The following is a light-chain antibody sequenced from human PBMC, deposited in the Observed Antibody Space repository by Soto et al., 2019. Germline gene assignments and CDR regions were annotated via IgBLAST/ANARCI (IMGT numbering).Light chain of an antibody. V-gene: IGKV3-20*01. CDR1: QSVTNSF. CDR3: QQYVSSPWA. J-gene: IGKJ1*01. Sequence: EIVLTQSPGTLSLSPGERATLSCRASQSVTNSFLAWYQQKPGQAPRLLIYGASRRATGIPDRFTGSGSGTDFTLTISRLEPEDVAVYYCQQYVSSPWAFGQGTKVDIK. CDR2: GAS.